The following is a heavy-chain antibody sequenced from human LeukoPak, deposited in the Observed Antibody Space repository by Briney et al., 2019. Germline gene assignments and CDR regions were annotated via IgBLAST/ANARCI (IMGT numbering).Heavy chain of an antibody. Sequence: SETLSLTCTVSGGSISSGGYYWSWIRQPPGKGLEWIGYIYHSGSTYYNPSLKSRVTISVDRSKNQFSLKLSSVTAADTAVYYCARVYCSSTSCYGVDYWGQGTLVTVSS. CDR3: ARVYCSSTSCYGVDY. CDR2: IYHSGST. V-gene: IGHV4-30-2*01. CDR1: GGSISSGGYY. D-gene: IGHD2-2*01. J-gene: IGHJ4*02.